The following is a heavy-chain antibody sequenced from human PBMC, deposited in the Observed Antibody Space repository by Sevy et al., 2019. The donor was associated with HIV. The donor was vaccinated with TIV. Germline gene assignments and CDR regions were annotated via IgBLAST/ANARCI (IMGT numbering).Heavy chain of an antibody. CDR1: GVSVSSDTYY. Sequence: SETLSLTCAVSGVSVSSDTYYWSWIRQPPGKGREWIGYVYNTGSTNYSPSFKSRVTVSVDTSKNQCSLRLFSVAAADTAVYYCAREPYVFDKSGYYWDYWGQGALVTVSS. CDR2: VYNTGST. V-gene: IGHV4-61*01. CDR3: AREPYVFDKSGYYWDY. J-gene: IGHJ4*02. D-gene: IGHD3-22*01.